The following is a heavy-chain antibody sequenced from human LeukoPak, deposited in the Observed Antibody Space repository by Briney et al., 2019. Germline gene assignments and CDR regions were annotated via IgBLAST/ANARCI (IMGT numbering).Heavy chain of an antibody. J-gene: IGHJ4*02. Sequence: SETLSLTCTVSGGSISSSSYYWGWIRQPPGKGLEWIGSIYYSGSTYYNPSLKSRVTISVDTSKNQVSLKLSSVTAADTAVYYCARLNYYYDSSGYYYYFDYWGQGTLVTVSS. CDR3: ARLNYYYDSSGYYYYFDY. CDR2: IYYSGST. CDR1: GGSISSSSYY. D-gene: IGHD3-22*01. V-gene: IGHV4-39*01.